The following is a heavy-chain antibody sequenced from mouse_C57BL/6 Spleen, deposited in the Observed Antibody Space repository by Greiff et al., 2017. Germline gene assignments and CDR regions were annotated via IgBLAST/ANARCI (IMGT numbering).Heavy chain of an antibody. J-gene: IGHJ2*01. D-gene: IGHD1-1*02. CDR1: GYTFTDYE. Sequence: QVQLQQSGAELVRPGASVTLSRKASGYTFTDYEMHWVKQTPVHGLEWIGAIDPETGGTAYNQKFKGKAILTADKSSSTAYMELRSLTSEDSAVYYCTREWYYFDYWGQGTTLTVSS. CDR3: TREWYYFDY. CDR2: IDPETGGT. V-gene: IGHV1-15*01.